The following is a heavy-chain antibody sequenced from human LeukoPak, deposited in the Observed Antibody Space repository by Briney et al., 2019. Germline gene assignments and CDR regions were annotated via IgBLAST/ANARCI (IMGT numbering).Heavy chain of an antibody. CDR1: AFTLDDYA. CDR3: AKDMLGYYDSSGPVGY. CDR2: ISGDGGNT. V-gene: IGHV3-43*02. Sequence: RRSMTLSCAAAAFTLDDYAMDWVRHAQGKGMEWVSLISGDGGNTKYADSVKGRLIISRDNSKKSMYLQMNSLITADTALYYSAKDMLGYYDSSGPVGYWGQGTLVTVSS. J-gene: IGHJ4*02. D-gene: IGHD3-22*01.